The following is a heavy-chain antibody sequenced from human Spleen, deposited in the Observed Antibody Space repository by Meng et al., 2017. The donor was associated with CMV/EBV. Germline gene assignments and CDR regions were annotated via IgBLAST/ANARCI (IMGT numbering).Heavy chain of an antibody. CDR3: ARYETTVAYDAFDI. J-gene: IGHJ3*02. Sequence: ASVKVSCKASGYTFTSYYMHWVRQAPGQGLEWMGWISAYNGNTNYAQKLQGRVTMTTDTSTSTAYMELRSLRSDDTAVYYCARYETTVAYDAFDIWGQGTMVTVS. V-gene: IGHV1-18*04. CDR1: GYTFTSYY. CDR2: ISAYNGNT. D-gene: IGHD4-23*01.